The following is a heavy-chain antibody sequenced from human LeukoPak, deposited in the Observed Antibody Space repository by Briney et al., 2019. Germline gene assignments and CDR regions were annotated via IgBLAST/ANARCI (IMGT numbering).Heavy chain of an antibody. V-gene: IGHV3-64*01. Sequence: GGSLRLSCGASGFTFSDYYMSWIRQAPGKGLEYVSAISSNGGSTYYANSVKGRFTISRDNSKNTLYLQMGSLRAEDMAVYYCARDRGYCSGGSCYSYLVYWGQGTLVTVSS. CDR2: ISSNGGST. CDR1: GFTFSDYY. J-gene: IGHJ4*02. D-gene: IGHD2-15*01. CDR3: ARDRGYCSGGSCYSYLVY.